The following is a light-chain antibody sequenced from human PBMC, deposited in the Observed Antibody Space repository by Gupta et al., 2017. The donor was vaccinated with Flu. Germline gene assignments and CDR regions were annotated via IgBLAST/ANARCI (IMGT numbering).Light chain of an antibody. CDR1: QSVSSD. CDR3: QQYNNWPPLT. Sequence: EIVMTQSPATLSVSPGERGTLSCRASQSVSSDLAWYQQKPGQAPRLLIYGASTRATGVPARFSGSGYGTEFTLTISSLQSEDFAVYYCQQYNNWPPLTFGGGTKVEIK. J-gene: IGKJ4*01. V-gene: IGKV3-15*01. CDR2: GAS.